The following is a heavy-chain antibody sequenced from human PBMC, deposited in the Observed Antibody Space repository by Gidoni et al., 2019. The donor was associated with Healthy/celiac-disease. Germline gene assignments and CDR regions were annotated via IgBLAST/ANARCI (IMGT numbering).Heavy chain of an antibody. J-gene: IGHJ6*02. V-gene: IGHV4-38-2*02. D-gene: IGHD2-2*01. CDR2: IYPSGST. Sequence: QVQLQESGPGLVKPSETLSLTCTASGYSISSVYYWGWIRQPPGKGLEWIGSIYPSGSTYYNPSLKSRVTISVDTSKNQFSLKLSSVTAADTAVYYCAREGADIVVVPAATDYYYYGMDVWGQGTTVTVSS. CDR3: AREGADIVVVPAATDYYYYGMDV. CDR1: GYSISSVYY.